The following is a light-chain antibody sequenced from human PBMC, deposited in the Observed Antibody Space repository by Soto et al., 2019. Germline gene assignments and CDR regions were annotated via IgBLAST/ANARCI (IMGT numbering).Light chain of an antibody. J-gene: IGLJ2*01. CDR1: SSDVGGYNY. V-gene: IGLV2-11*01. Sequence: QSALTQPRSVSGSPGQSVTISCTGTSSDVGGYNYVSWYQQYPGKAPKLMIYDVSKRPSGVPDRFSGSKSGNTASLTISGLQAEDEADYYCCSYAGSSTVVFGGGTKLTVL. CDR3: CSYAGSSTVV. CDR2: DVS.